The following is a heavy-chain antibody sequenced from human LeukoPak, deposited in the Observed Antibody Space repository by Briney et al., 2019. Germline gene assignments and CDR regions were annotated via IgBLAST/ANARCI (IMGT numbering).Heavy chain of an antibody. D-gene: IGHD6-19*01. V-gene: IGHV4-59*08. J-gene: IGHJ4*02. CDR1: GGSISSYY. Sequence: SETLSLTCTVSGGSISSYYWSWIRQPPGKGLEWIGYIYYSGSTNYNPSLKSRVTISVDTSKNQFSLKLSTVTAADTAVYYCARRGYSSGWFYFDYWGQGTLVTVSS. CDR2: IYYSGST. CDR3: ARRGYSSGWFYFDY.